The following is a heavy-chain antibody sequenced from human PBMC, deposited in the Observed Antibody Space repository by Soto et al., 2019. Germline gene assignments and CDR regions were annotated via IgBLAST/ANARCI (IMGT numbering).Heavy chain of an antibody. V-gene: IGHV1-18*01. D-gene: IGHD2-15*01. Sequence: ASVKVSCKASGYTFTSYGISWVRQAPGQGLEWMGWISAYNGNTNYAQKLQGRVTMTTDTSTSTAYMELRSLRSDDTAVYYCARDYCSGGSCYLAWFDPWAQRTLVTVSS. CDR2: ISAYNGNT. CDR3: ARDYCSGGSCYLAWFDP. CDR1: GYTFTSYG. J-gene: IGHJ5*02.